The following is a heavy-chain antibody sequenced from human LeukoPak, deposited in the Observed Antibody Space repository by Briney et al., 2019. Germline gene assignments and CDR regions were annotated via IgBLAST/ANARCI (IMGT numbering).Heavy chain of an antibody. CDR2: IYYSGST. V-gene: IGHV4-30-4*01. Sequence: SETLSLTCTVSGGSISSSSYYWSWIRQPPGKGLEWIGYIYYSGSTYYNPSLKSRVTISVDTSKNQFSLKLSSVTAADTAVYYCAKGGGDGDYAAFDIWGQGTMVTVSS. CDR1: GGSISSSSYY. J-gene: IGHJ3*02. CDR3: AKGGGDGDYAAFDI. D-gene: IGHD4-17*01.